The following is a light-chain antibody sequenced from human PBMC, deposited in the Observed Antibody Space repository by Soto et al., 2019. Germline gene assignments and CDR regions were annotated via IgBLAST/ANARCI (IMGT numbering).Light chain of an antibody. Sequence: QSVLTQPASVSASPGQSITISCTGTSSYVGAYNYVSWYQQHPGKAPKLMICDVNNRPSGVSNRFSGSKSGNTASLTISGLQAEDEADYYCSSYTMSSTLAFGGGTKLTVL. J-gene: IGLJ2*01. CDR2: DVN. CDR3: SSYTMSSTLA. CDR1: SSYVGAYNY. V-gene: IGLV2-14*03.